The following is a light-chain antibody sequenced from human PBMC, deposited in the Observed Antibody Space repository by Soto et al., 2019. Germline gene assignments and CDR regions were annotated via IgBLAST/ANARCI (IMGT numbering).Light chain of an antibody. V-gene: IGKV3-11*01. CDR3: QQRFSWPPT. CDR2: DTS. Sequence: EIGLTQSPATLSLSPGERATLSCRASQSVSRYLAWYQQKPGQAPRLLIHDTSTRATGVPDTFRGSGSGTEFTLSISSLEPEDSAMYYCQQRFSWPPTFGGGTHVEIK. J-gene: IGKJ4*01. CDR1: QSVSRY.